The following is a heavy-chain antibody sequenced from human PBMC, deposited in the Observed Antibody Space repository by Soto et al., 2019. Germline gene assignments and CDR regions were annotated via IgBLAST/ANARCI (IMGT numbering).Heavy chain of an antibody. D-gene: IGHD1-26*01. Sequence: LYRIRAVYDYALSRSIWWGWIRQPPGKGLEWIGYIYYSGTTYYNPSLKSRVTMSVDTSKNQFSLKLTSVTAVDTAVYYCARREIQGPIDYWGQG. V-gene: IGHV4-28*01. J-gene: IGHJ4*02. CDR3: ARREIQGPIDY. CDR1: DYALSRSIW. CDR2: IYYSGTT.